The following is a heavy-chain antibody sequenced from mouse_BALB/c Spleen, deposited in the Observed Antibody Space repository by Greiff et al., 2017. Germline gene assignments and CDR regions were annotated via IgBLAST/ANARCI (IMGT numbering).Heavy chain of an antibody. D-gene: IGHD2-1*01. CDR2: ISDGGSYT. CDR3: ARVYGNYVRYAMDY. J-gene: IGHJ4*01. Sequence: EVNLVESGGGLVKPGGSLKLSCAASGFTFSDYYMYWVRQTPEKRLEWVATISDGGSYTYYPDSVKGRFTISRDNAKNNLYLQMSSLKSEDTAMYYCARVYGNYVRYAMDYWGQGTSVTVSS. V-gene: IGHV5-4*02. CDR1: GFTFSDYY.